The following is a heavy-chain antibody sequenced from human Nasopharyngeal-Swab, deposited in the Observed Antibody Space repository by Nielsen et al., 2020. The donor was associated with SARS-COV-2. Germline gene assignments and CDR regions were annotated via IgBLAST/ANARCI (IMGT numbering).Heavy chain of an antibody. CDR1: GFTFSSYW. Sequence: GGSLRLSCAASGFTFSSYWMSWVRQAPGKGLEWVANIKQDGSEKYYVDSVKGRFTISRDNAKNSLYLQMNSLRAEDTAVYYCAREGEYYYDSSGDLFDSWGQGTLVTVSS. CDR2: IKQDGSEK. D-gene: IGHD3-22*01. V-gene: IGHV3-7*03. J-gene: IGHJ4*02. CDR3: AREGEYYYDSSGDLFDS.